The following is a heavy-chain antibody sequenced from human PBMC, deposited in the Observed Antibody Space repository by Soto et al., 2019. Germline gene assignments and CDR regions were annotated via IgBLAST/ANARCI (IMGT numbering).Heavy chain of an antibody. J-gene: IGHJ3*02. CDR3: ARINRYFDWLLYDALDI. Sequence: QVTLKESGPVLVKPTETLTLTCTVSGFSLSNARMGVSWIRQPPGKALEWLAHIFSNDEKSYCTSLKSRLTLSQETSTCQVVLTMTNMDPVDTATYYCARINRYFDWLLYDALDIWGQGTMVTVSS. CDR2: IFSNDEK. CDR1: GFSLSNARMG. D-gene: IGHD3-9*01. V-gene: IGHV2-26*01.